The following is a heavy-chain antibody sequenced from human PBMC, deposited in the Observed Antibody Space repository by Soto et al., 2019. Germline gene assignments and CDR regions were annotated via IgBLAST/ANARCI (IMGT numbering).Heavy chain of an antibody. CDR2: IYYSGST. CDR1: GGSISSYY. J-gene: IGHJ4*02. D-gene: IGHD2-21*02. Sequence: QVQLQESGPGLVKPSETLSLTCTVSGGSISSYYWSWIRQPPGKGLEWIGYIYYSGSTNYNPSLKSRVTISVDTSKNPFSLKLSSVTAADTAVYYCASMTFDDYFDYWGQGTLVTVSS. V-gene: IGHV4-59*01. CDR3: ASMTFDDYFDY.